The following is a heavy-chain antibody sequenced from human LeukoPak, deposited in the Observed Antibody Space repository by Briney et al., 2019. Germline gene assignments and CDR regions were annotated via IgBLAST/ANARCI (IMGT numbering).Heavy chain of an antibody. J-gene: IGHJ5*02. CDR3: AREDYDILTARYSWLDP. CDR2: VYHSGSA. CDR1: GGSISSGTYS. V-gene: IGHV4-30-2*01. D-gene: IGHD3-9*01. Sequence: SETLSLTCAVSGGSISSGTYSWSWIRQPPGKGLEWIGYVYHSGSAYYNPSLNSRVTISVDTFKNQFSMELSSVTAADTAVYFCAREDYDILTARYSWLDPWGQGTLVTVSS.